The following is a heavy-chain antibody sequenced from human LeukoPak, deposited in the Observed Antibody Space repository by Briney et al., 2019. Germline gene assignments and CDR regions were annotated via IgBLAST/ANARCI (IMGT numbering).Heavy chain of an antibody. D-gene: IGHD2-15*01. CDR3: ARDSGTRSSGLFDF. CDR2: ISGSGGST. J-gene: IGHJ4*02. V-gene: IGHV3-23*01. CDR1: GFTFSSYA. Sequence: GGSLRLSCAASGFTFSSYAMSWVRQAPGKGLEWVSAISGSGGSTYYADSVKGRFTISRDNAKNSVSLQINILRADDTAVYYCARDSGTRSSGLFDFWGQGTLVTVSS.